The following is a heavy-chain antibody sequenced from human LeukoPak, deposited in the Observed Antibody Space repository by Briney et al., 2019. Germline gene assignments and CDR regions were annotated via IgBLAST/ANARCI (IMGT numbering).Heavy chain of an antibody. J-gene: IGHJ4*02. D-gene: IGHD4-17*01. CDR3: AKYRDYHFDF. CDR1: GLTFSRYW. V-gene: IGHV3-7*05. Sequence: GGSLRLSCAASGLTFSRYWMSWVRQAPGKGLEWVANIKQDGREKYYVDSVKGRFIISRDNAKNSLYLQMNSLRAEDTAVYYCAKYRDYHFDFWGQGTLVTVSS. CDR2: IKQDGREK.